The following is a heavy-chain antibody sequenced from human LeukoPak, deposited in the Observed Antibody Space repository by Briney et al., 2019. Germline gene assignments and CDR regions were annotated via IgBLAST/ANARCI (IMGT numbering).Heavy chain of an antibody. CDR2: INPNSGGT. J-gene: IGHJ4*02. V-gene: IGHV1-2*02. D-gene: IGHD2-2*01. CDR1: GYTFTGYY. CDR3: ARVRSDCSSTSCYVDYFDY. Sequence: ASAKVSCKASGYTFTGYYMHWVRQAPGQGLEWMGWINPNSGGTNYAQKFQGRVTMTRDTSISTAYMELSRLRSDDTAVYYCARVRSDCSSTSCYVDYFDYWGQGTLVTVSS.